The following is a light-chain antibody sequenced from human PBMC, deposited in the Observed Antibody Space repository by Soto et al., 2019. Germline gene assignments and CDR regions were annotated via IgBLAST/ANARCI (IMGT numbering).Light chain of an antibody. CDR2: AAS. J-gene: IGKJ3*01. V-gene: IGKV3-15*01. Sequence: EIVMTQSPATLSVSPGERATLSCRASQSVSGNLAWYQQKPGQAPRLLIYAASTRATGIPARFSGSGSGTEFNLTISRLQSEDFAVYYCQQYNNWPPITFGPGTKVDIK. CDR1: QSVSGN. CDR3: QQYNNWPPIT.